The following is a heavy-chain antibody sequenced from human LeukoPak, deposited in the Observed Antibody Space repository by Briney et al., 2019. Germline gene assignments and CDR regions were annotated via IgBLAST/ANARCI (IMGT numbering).Heavy chain of an antibody. D-gene: IGHD3-16*01. CDR3: ASGPTRSGEPFDY. Sequence: SETLSLTCTASGVTISSYYWHWIRQAAGKGLEWIGRIYTSGSTNYNPSLKSRVTISIDNSKNQFSLKRSSVTAADWAVYYCASGPTRSGEPFDYWGQGNLVTVSS. J-gene: IGHJ4*02. CDR1: GVTISSYY. CDR2: IYTSGST. V-gene: IGHV4-4*07.